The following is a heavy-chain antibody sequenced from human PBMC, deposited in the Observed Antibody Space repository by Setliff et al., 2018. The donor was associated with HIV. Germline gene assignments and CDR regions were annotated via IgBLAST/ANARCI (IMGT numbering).Heavy chain of an antibody. CDR3: ARSLVPSGYYYGRHAFDI. V-gene: IGHV4-39*01. Sequence: SETLSLTCTVSGGSISSSSYYWGWIRQPPGKGLEWIGSIYYSGSTYYNPSLKSRVTISVDTSKNQFSLRVNSVTAADTAVYYCARSLVPSGYYYGRHAFDIWGQGTKVTVSS. J-gene: IGHJ3*02. D-gene: IGHD3-22*01. CDR2: IYYSGST. CDR1: GGSISSSSYY.